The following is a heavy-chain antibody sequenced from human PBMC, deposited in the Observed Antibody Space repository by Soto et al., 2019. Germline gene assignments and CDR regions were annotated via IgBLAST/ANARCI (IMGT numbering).Heavy chain of an antibody. CDR1: EYSFTGHY. Sequence: ASVKVSCKASEYSFTGHYLHWVRQAPGQGLEWMGWIDPKSGDTKYAQKLQGRVTMTTDTSTSTAYMELRSLRSDDTAVYYCARGLYYDILTGYSYTGFDYWGQGTLVTVSS. V-gene: IGHV1-2*02. D-gene: IGHD3-9*01. CDR3: ARGLYYDILTGYSYTGFDY. CDR2: IDPKSGDT. J-gene: IGHJ4*02.